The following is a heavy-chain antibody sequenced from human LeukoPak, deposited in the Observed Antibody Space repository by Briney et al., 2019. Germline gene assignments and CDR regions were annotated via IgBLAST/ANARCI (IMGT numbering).Heavy chain of an antibody. CDR2: ISSSSSYI. CDR1: GFSFSTYN. J-gene: IGHJ4*02. D-gene: IGHD5-24*01. V-gene: IGHV3-21*01. CDR3: ARDHRASGRDGYNRSQV. Sequence: PGGSLRLSCAASGFSFSTYNMNWVRQAPGKGLEWVSSISSSSSYIYYADSVKGRFTISRDNAKNSLYLQMNSLRAEDTAVYYCARDHRASGRDGYNRSQVWGQGALVTVSS.